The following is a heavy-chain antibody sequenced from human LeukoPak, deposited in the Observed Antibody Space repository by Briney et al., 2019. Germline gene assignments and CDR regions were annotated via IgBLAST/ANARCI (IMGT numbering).Heavy chain of an antibody. J-gene: IGHJ4*02. CDR3: ARSVAVAGTIDY. CDR1: GFTVSTNY. V-gene: IGHV3-30*03. CDR2: ISYDGSDK. Sequence: GGSLRLSCAASGFTVSTNYMSWVRQAPGKGLEWVAVISYDGSDKFYADSVKGRFTISRDSSKNTLYLQMNSLRPEDTAVYYCARSVAVAGTIDYWGQGTLVTVSS. D-gene: IGHD6-19*01.